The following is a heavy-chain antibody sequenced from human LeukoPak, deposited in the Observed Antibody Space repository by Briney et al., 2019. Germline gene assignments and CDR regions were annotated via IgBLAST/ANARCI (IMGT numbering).Heavy chain of an antibody. V-gene: IGHV3-48*01. J-gene: IGHJ3*02. CDR2: ISSSSSTI. Sequence: GGSLRLSCAASGLTFSSYSMNWVRQAPGKGLEWVSYISSSSSTIYYADSVKGRFTISRDNAKNSLYLQMNSLRAEDTAVDYCARDKSIAVAGSDAFDIWGQGTMVTVSS. CDR3: ARDKSIAVAGSDAFDI. CDR1: GLTFSSYS. D-gene: IGHD6-19*01.